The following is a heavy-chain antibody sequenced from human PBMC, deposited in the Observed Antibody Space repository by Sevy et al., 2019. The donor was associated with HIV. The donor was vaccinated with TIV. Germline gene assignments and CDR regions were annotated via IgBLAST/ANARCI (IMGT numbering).Heavy chain of an antibody. CDR1: GFTFSSYW. CDR2: INSDGSST. D-gene: IGHD3-22*01. Sequence: GGSLRLSCVASGFTFSSYWMHWVRQAPGKGLVWVSRINSDGSSTSYADSVKGRFTISRDNAKNTLYLQMNSLRAEDTAVYYCARAKRITMIAALAGYWGQGTLVTVSS. J-gene: IGHJ4*02. CDR3: ARAKRITMIAALAGY. V-gene: IGHV3-74*01.